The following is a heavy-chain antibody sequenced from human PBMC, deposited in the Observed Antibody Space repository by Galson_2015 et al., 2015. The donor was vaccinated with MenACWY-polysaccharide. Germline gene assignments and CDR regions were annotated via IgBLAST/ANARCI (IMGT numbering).Heavy chain of an antibody. D-gene: IGHD5-12*01. CDR1: GFTFSSYA. J-gene: IGHJ4*02. CDR2: MSGSGGST. CDR3: ARLSGYTHRSPYYPDY. V-gene: IGHV3-23*01. Sequence: SLRLSCAAAGFTFSSYAMSWVRQAPGKGLEWVSSMSGSGGSTYYGDSVKGRFTISRDNSKNTLYLQMNSLRAEDTAIYYCARLSGYTHRSPYYPDYWGQGTLVTVSS.